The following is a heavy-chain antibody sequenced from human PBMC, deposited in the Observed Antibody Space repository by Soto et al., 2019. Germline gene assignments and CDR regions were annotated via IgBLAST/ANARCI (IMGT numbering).Heavy chain of an antibody. CDR3: AKPLKDCSGGSCYSGTYYFDD. CDR1: GFTFSSYA. V-gene: IGHV3-23*01. Sequence: GGSLRLSCAASGFTFSSYAMSWVRQAPGKGLEWVSAISGSGGSTYYADSVKGRFTISRDNSKNTLYLQMNSLRAEDTAVYYCAKPLKDCSGGSCYSGTYYFDDWGQGTLVTVSS. CDR2: ISGSGGST. D-gene: IGHD2-15*01. J-gene: IGHJ4*02.